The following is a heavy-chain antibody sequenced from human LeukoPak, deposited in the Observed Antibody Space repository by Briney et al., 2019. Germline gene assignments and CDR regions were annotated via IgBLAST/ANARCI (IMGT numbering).Heavy chain of an antibody. CDR1: GFTFSSHG. CDR3: AKDNYYGDYEVTSIFGVD. CDR2: IRYDGTNK. D-gene: IGHD4-17*01. J-gene: IGHJ4*02. V-gene: IGHV3-30*02. Sequence: GGSLRLSCAASGFTFSSHGMHWVRQAPGKGLEWVAFIRYDGTNKYYTDSMKGRFNNSRDNFKNTLYLQMNSLRAEDTAVYYCAKDNYYGDYEVTSIFGVDWGQGTLVTVSS.